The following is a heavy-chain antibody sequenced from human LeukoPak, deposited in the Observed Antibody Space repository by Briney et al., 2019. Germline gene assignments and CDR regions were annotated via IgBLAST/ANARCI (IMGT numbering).Heavy chain of an antibody. V-gene: IGHV3-21*01. D-gene: IGHD5-18*01. Sequence: PGGSLRLSCAASGFTFSSYSMNWVRQAPGKGLEWVSSISSSSSYIYYADSVKGRFTISRDNAKNSLYLQMNSLRAEDTAVYYCARVGSTAMVGDAFDIWGQGTMVTVSS. J-gene: IGHJ3*02. CDR2: ISSSSSYI. CDR1: GFTFSSYS. CDR3: ARVGSTAMVGDAFDI.